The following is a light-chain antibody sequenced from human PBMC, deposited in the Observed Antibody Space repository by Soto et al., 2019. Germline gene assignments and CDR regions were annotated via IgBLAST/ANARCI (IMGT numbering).Light chain of an antibody. CDR2: WAS. Sequence: DIVMTQSPESLAVSLGERATINCKSSQSVLYSSNNKNYLAWYQQKPGQPPKLLIYWASTRESGVPDRFSGSGSGTDFTLTISSLQAEDVAVYYCQQYDSPPFTCGPGTKVDIK. J-gene: IGKJ3*01. CDR3: QQYDSPPFT. CDR1: QSVLYSSNNKNY. V-gene: IGKV4-1*01.